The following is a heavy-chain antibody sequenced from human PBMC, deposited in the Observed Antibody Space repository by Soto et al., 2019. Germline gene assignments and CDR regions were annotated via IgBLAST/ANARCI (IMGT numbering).Heavy chain of an antibody. J-gene: IGHJ4*02. CDR2: ISGGGSIT. D-gene: IGHD6-13*01. V-gene: IGHV3-23*01. CDR3: AKTFRGGYSSSWYYFDY. Sequence: EVQLLESGGDLVQPGGSLRLSCAASGFTFTNYAMTWVRQAPGKGLEWVSTISGGGSITYYADSLKGRFTISRDNSKKTLYLQINSLRAEDTAVYYCAKTFRGGYSSSWYYFDYGGQGTLITVSS. CDR1: GFTFTNYA.